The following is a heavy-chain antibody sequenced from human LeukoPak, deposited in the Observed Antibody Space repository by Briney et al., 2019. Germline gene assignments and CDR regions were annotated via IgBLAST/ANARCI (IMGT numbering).Heavy chain of an antibody. CDR1: GYTFTGYY. CDR2: INPNSGGT. CDR3: ARGFRGSGWYREYYFDY. Sequence: ASVKVSCKASGYTFTGYYMHWVRQAPGQGLEWMGWINPNSGGTNYAQKFQGWVTMTRDTSISTAYMELSRLRSDDTAVCYCARGFRGSGWYREYYFDYWGQGTLVTVSS. J-gene: IGHJ4*02. D-gene: IGHD6-19*01. V-gene: IGHV1-2*04.